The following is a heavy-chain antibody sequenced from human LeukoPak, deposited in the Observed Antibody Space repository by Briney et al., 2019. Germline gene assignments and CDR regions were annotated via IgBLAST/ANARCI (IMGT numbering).Heavy chain of an antibody. J-gene: IGHJ6*03. D-gene: IGHD1-7*01. CDR1: GYTFSNYG. Sequence: GASVKVSCKASGYTFSNYGISWVRQAPGQGLEWMGWISAYNGNTNYAQKLQGRVTMTTDTSTSTAYMELRSLRSDDTAVYYCAREITGTTTAYYMDVWGKGTTVTVSS. CDR2: ISAYNGNT. CDR3: AREITGTTTAYYMDV. V-gene: IGHV1-18*01.